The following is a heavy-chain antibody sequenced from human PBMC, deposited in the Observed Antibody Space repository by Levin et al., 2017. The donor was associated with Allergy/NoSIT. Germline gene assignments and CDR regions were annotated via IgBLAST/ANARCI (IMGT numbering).Heavy chain of an antibody. CDR3: ARATTYYYDSSGYSHTLYFDY. D-gene: IGHD3-22*01. CDR2: IYHSGST. Sequence: SETLSLTCAVSGYSISSGYYWGWIRQPPGKGLEWIGSIYHSGSTYYNPSLKSRVTISVDTSKNQFSLKLSSVTAADTAVYYCARATTYYYDSSGYSHTLYFDYWGQGTLVTVSS. V-gene: IGHV4-38-2*01. CDR1: GYSISSGYY. J-gene: IGHJ4*02.